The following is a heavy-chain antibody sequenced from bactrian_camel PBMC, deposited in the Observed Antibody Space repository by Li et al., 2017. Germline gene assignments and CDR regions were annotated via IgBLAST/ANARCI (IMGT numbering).Heavy chain of an antibody. CDR2: LGADGTTT. V-gene: IGHV3S1*01. Sequence: HVQLVESGGGSVEAGGSLRLSCAASGSTYSSLCMGWLRQAPGKEREGVALLGADGTTTKYADSVKGRFTISKDNAKNILYLQMDRLKPEDSAMYYCASDSPSSGGYCYGWQWRDFGYWGQGTQVTVS. CDR1: GSTYSSLC. J-gene: IGHJ6*01. CDR3: ASDSPSSGGYCYGWQWRDFGY. D-gene: IGHD2*01.